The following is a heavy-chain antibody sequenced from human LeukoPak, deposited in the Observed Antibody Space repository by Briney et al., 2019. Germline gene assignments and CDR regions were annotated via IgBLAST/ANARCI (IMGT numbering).Heavy chain of an antibody. CDR1: GFTFSSYW. D-gene: IGHD2-15*01. Sequence: GGSLRLSCAASGFTFSSYWMSWVRQAPRKGLEWVANIRQDGSEKYYVDSVKGRFTISRDNAKNSLYLQMNSLRAEDTAVYYCARWSGGRRYFDYWGQGTLVTVSS. CDR2: IRQDGSEK. CDR3: ARWSGGRRYFDY. V-gene: IGHV3-7*01. J-gene: IGHJ4*02.